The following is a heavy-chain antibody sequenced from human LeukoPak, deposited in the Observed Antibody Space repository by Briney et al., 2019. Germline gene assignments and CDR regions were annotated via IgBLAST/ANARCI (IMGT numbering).Heavy chain of an antibody. CDR3: ARSAFLVTAPGLYYFDY. V-gene: IGHV4-4*07. Sequence: SETLSLTCTVSGGSISSYYWSWIRQPAGKGLEWIGHIYNSGSTNYNPSLKGRITMSVATSKNQFSLHLSSVTAADTAVYYCARSAFLVTAPGLYYFDYWGQGTLVAVSS. CDR2: IYNSGST. CDR1: GGSISSYY. J-gene: IGHJ4*02. D-gene: IGHD6-13*01.